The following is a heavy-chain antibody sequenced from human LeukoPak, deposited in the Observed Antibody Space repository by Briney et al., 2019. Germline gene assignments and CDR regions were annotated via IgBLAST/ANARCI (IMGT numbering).Heavy chain of an antibody. CDR1: GGSISNSSYY. V-gene: IGHV4-39*01. Sequence: KPSETLSLTCTVSGGSISNSSYYWGWIRQPPGKGLEWIGSMYYSGSTYYNPTLKSRATISVDTSKSQFSLKLSSVTAADTAVYYCARHGRIGTINPSYWGQGTLVTVSS. J-gene: IGHJ4*02. CDR2: MYYSGST. CDR3: ARHGRIGTINPSY. D-gene: IGHD2-15*01.